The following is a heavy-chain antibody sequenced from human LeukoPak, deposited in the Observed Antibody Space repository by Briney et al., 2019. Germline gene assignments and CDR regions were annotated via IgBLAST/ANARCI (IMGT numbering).Heavy chain of an antibody. CDR3: ARDSGHDAFDI. CDR2: IYRSGST. J-gene: IGHJ3*02. Sequence: GGSLRLSCAASGFTVSTNYVSWVRQAPGKGLEWVSVIYRSGSTYYADSGKGRFTISRDNSKNTLYLQMNRLRAEDTAVYYCARDSGHDAFDIWGQGTMVTVSS. V-gene: IGHV3-53*01. CDR1: GFTVSTNY.